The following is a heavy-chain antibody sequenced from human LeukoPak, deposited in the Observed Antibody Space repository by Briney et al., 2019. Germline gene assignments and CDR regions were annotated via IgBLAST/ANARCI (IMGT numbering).Heavy chain of an antibody. V-gene: IGHV1-18*01. CDR1: GYTFTSYG. J-gene: IGHJ6*03. Sequence: ASVKDSCKASGYTFTSYGISWVRQAPGQGLEWMGWISAYNGNTNYAQKLQGRVTMTTDTSTSTAYMELRSLRSDDTAVYYCARSGSYYYYYYMDVWGKGTTVTVSS. CDR3: ARSGSYYYYYYMDV. D-gene: IGHD1-26*01. CDR2: ISAYNGNT.